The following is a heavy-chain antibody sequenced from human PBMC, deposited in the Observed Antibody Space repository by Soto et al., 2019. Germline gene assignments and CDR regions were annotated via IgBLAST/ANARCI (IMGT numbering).Heavy chain of an antibody. V-gene: IGHV3-48*01. CDR3: ARYCGGDCYPKYFQH. J-gene: IGHJ1*01. Sequence: GGSLRLSCAASGFTFSSYSMNWVRQAPGKGLEWVSYISSSSSTIYYADSVKGRFTISRDNAKNSLYLQMNSLRAEDTAVYYCARYCGGDCYPKYFQHWGQGTLVTVSS. CDR2: ISSSSSTI. D-gene: IGHD2-21*01. CDR1: GFTFSSYS.